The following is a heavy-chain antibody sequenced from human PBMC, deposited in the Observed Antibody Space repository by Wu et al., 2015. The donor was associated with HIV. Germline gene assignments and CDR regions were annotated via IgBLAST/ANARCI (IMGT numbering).Heavy chain of an antibody. CDR1: GGNFLSYS. V-gene: IGHV1-2*02. CDR3: TRSRFAGSSDTWYSFDK. CDR2: INPNRGGT. D-gene: IGHD1-14*01. J-gene: IGHJ4*02. Sequence: QVYLEQSGTEVKRPESSVKVSCKASGGNFLSYSFTWVRQAPGQGLEWVGWINPNRGGTKYAPKFQGRVTMTRDTAVSTAYMDLNNLRSEDTAVYFCTRSRFAGSSDTWYSFDKWGQGTLVTVSS.